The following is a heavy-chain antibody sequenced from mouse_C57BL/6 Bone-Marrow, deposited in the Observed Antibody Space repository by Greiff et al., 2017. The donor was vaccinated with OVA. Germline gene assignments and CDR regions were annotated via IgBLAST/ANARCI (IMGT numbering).Heavy chain of an antibody. V-gene: IGHV1-85*01. CDR3: ARCALAY. CDR1: GYTFTSYD. Sequence: LEESGPELVKPGASVKLSCKASGYTFTSYDINWVKQRPGQGLEWIGRIYPRDGSTKYNATFKGKATWTVDTSSSTAYMELHSQTSENSAVYLLARCALAYWGQGTLVTVAA. J-gene: IGHJ3*01. CDR2: IYPRDGST.